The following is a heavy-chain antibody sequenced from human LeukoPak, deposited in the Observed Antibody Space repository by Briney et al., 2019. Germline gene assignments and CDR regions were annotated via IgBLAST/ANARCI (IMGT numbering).Heavy chain of an antibody. J-gene: IGHJ4*02. D-gene: IGHD2-8*02. V-gene: IGHV4-59*01. Sequence: SETLSLTCTVSGGSMSSYYWSWIRQPPGKGLEWIGYIYYSGSTNYNPSLKSRVTISVDTSKNQFSLKLTSVTAADTALYYCARATTAYCTGGICPNFDYWGQGTLVTVSS. CDR2: IYYSGST. CDR1: GGSMSSYY. CDR3: ARATTAYCTGGICPNFDY.